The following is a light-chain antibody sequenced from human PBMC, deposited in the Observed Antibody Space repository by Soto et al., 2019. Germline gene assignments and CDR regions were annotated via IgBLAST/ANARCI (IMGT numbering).Light chain of an antibody. Sequence: EIVMTRSPATLSVSPGETATLSCRASQSVSYNLAWYQQKPGQGPRLLIYGAFTSATGIPARFSGSGSGTEFTLTISSLQSEDFAVYYCQQYKNWPPLTFGGGTKVEIK. J-gene: IGKJ4*01. CDR3: QQYKNWPPLT. V-gene: IGKV3-15*01. CDR2: GAF. CDR1: QSVSYN.